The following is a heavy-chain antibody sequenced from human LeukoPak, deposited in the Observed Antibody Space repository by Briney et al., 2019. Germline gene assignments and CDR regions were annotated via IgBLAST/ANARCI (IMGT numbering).Heavy chain of an antibody. D-gene: IGHD1-26*01. CDR1: GFTFDDYA. J-gene: IGHJ4*02. CDR3: AKDPGSGSYHWEGFDY. V-gene: IGHV3-9*01. CDR2: LSWNSGRI. Sequence: PGRSLRLSCAASGFTFDDYAVHWVRQAPGKGLEWFSGLSWNSGRIVYADSVKGRFTISRDNAKNSLYLQKNSLRAEGTALYYCAKDPGSGSYHWEGFDYWGQGTLVTVSS.